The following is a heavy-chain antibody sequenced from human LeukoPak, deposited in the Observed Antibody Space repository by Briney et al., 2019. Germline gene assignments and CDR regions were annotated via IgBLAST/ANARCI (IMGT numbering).Heavy chain of an antibody. Sequence: PGGSLRLSCAASGFTSSSYGMHWVRQAPGKGLEWVAFIRYDGSNKYYADSVKGRFTISRDNSKNTLYLQINSLRAEDTAVYYCARRAGAYSHPYDYWGQGTLVTVSS. V-gene: IGHV3-30*02. D-gene: IGHD4/OR15-4a*01. CDR1: GFTSSSYG. CDR2: IRYDGSNK. J-gene: IGHJ4*02. CDR3: ARRAGAYSHPYDY.